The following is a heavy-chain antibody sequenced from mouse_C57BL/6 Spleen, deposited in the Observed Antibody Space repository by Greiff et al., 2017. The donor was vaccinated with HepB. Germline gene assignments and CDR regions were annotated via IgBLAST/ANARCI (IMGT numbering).Heavy chain of an antibody. D-gene: IGHD2-4*01. J-gene: IGHJ3*01. CDR1: GYTFTDYY. V-gene: IGHV1-84*01. CDR3: ARSLYYDYDAFAY. Sequence: QVHVKQSGPELVKPGASVKISCKASGYTFTDYYINWVKQRPGQGLEWIGWIYPGSGNTKYNEKFKGKATLTVDTSSRTAYMQLSSLTSEDSAVYFCARSLYYDYDAFAYWGQGTLVTVSA. CDR2: IYPGSGNT.